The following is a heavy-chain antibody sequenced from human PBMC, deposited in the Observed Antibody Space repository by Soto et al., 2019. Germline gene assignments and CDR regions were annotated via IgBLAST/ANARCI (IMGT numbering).Heavy chain of an antibody. J-gene: IGHJ4*02. CDR3: AGSQGFLDS. CDR2: TYYRSKWYN. CDR1: GDSVSSNSAA. Sequence: PSQTLSLTCAISGDSVSSNSAAWNWIRQSPSGGLEWLGRTYYRSKWYNEYAVSVKGRITVNPDTSKNQFSLQLNSVTPEDTAIYYCAGSQGFLDSWGQGTLVTVSS. V-gene: IGHV6-1*01. D-gene: IGHD2-15*01.